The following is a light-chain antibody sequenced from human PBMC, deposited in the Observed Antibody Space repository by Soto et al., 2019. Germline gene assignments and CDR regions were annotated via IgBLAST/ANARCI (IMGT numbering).Light chain of an antibody. J-gene: IGKJ1*01. Sequence: EIVLTQSPATLSLSPGERATLSCRASQSVSSYLAWFQQKPGQAPRLLIYDASKRATGISARFSGSGSGTDFTLTISTLEPEDFATYYCQQYNTYSKTFGQGTKVEIK. CDR1: QSVSSY. V-gene: IGKV3-11*01. CDR3: QQYNTYSKT. CDR2: DAS.